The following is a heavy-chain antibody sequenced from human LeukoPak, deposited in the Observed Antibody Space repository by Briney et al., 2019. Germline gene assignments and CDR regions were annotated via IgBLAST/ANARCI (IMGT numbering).Heavy chain of an antibody. V-gene: IGHV1-69*13. CDR3: ARVSTHYYCSGGSCYSFSLGLPPTPMWYFDY. J-gene: IGHJ4*02. D-gene: IGHD2-15*01. Sequence: GASVKVSCKASGGTFSSYAISWVRQAPGQGLEWMGGIIPIFGTANYAQKFQGRVTITADESTSTAYMELSSLRSEDTAVYYCARVSTHYYCSGGSCYSFSLGLPPTPMWYFDYWGQGTLVTVSS. CDR2: IIPIFGTA. CDR1: GGTFSSYA.